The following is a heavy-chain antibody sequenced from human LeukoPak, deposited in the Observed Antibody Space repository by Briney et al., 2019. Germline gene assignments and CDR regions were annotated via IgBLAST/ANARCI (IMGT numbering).Heavy chain of an antibody. J-gene: IGHJ4*02. Sequence: GGSLRLSCAAFGFTFSSNWMSWFRKAPGKGLEGVPNIKQDGSEKYYVDSVKGRFTISRDNAKNSLYLQMNSLRAEDTAVYYCARERFQYSPSFDYWGQGTLVTVSS. CDR1: GFTFSSNW. V-gene: IGHV3-7*01. CDR2: IKQDGSEK. CDR3: ARERFQYSPSFDY. D-gene: IGHD2-15*01.